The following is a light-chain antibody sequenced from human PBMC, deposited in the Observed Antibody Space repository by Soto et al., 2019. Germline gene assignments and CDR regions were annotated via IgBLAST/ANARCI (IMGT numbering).Light chain of an antibody. CDR3: QQSYSRPRT. CDR1: QSITSY. CDR2: SAF. Sequence: DIQMTQSPSSLSASVGDRVTITCQASQSITSYLNWYQQKPGKAPNLLIYSAFSLESRVPSRFSGSGSGTDYTLTISSLQPEDFATYFCQQSYSRPRTFGQGPKGDIK. J-gene: IGKJ1*01. V-gene: IGKV1-39*01.